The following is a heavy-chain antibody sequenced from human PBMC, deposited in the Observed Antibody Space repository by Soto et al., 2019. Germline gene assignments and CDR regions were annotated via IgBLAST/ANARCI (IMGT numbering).Heavy chain of an antibody. D-gene: IGHD5-12*01. Sequence: GASVKVSCTAAGYRFTGHYIHWVRQAPEQGPEWMGEIGPESGATRYAQKFQGRVTMTRDMSITTVYMELNNLSPDDTAVYYCGRGRSGQIVVFYWGQGTPVTVFS. V-gene: IGHV1-2*02. CDR3: GRGRSGQIVVFY. CDR1: GYRFTGHY. CDR2: IGPESGAT. J-gene: IGHJ4*02.